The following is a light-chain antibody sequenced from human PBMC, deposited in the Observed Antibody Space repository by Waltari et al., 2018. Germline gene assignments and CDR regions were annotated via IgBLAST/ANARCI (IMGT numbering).Light chain of an antibody. Sequence: QSPLTQPASVSGSPGQSITLSCTGTTTDFGSSHFVSWYQQHPGEVPKLLIYEVNNRPSGVSDRFSGSRSGNTASLTISGLLAEDEADYYCCSHSSSSTLVLFGGGTKVTVL. J-gene: IGLJ3*02. CDR2: EVN. V-gene: IGLV2-14*01. CDR1: TTDFGSSHF. CDR3: CSHSSSSTLVL.